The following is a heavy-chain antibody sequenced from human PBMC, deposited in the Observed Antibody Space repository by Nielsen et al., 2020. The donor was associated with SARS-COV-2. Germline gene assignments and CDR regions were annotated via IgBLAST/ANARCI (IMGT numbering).Heavy chain of an antibody. CDR2: FSWNGASI. J-gene: IGHJ3*01. V-gene: IGHV3-9*01. CDR3: AKDMVRSSPERELILGVAFDV. CDR1: GFSVEDYD. Sequence: GGSLRLSCAASGFSVEDYDIHWVRQVPGRGLEWVSGFSWNGASIGYADSVKGRFTISRDNAKNSLFLQMNSLRPDDTALYYCAKDMVRSSPERELILGVAFDVWGQGTLVTVST. D-gene: IGHD1-26*01.